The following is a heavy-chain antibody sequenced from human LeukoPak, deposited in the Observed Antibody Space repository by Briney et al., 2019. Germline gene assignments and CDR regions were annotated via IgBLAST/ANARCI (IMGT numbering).Heavy chain of an antibody. D-gene: IGHD3-22*01. CDR1: GFTFSSYW. V-gene: IGHV3-7*01. CDR3: ASPLYYYDSSGYYSA. J-gene: IGHJ5*02. CDR2: IRQDGSER. Sequence: GGSLRLSCAVSGFTFSSYWMSWVRQAPGKGLEWVANIRQDGSERSYVGSVKGRFTISRDNAKNLQYLQMSSLRAEDTAVYYCASPLYYYDSSGYYSAWGQGTLVTVSS.